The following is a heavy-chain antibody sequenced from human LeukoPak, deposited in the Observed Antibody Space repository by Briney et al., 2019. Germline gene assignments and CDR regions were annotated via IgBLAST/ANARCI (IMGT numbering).Heavy chain of an antibody. CDR3: ARETYYYGSGSYSDYYYYYMDV. CDR1: GGSFSGYY. J-gene: IGHJ6*03. D-gene: IGHD3-10*01. CDR2: INHSGST. V-gene: IGHV4-34*01. Sequence: AETLSLTCAVYGGSFSGYYWSWIRQPPGKGLEWIGEINHSGSTNYNPSLNSRVTISVDTSKNQCSLKPSSVTAADTAVYYCARETYYYGSGSYSDYYYYYMDVWGKGTMVTVSS.